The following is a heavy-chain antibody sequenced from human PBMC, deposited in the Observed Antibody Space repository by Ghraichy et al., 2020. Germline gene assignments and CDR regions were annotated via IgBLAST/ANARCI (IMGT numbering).Heavy chain of an antibody. CDR3: ARQSGKPYYYYYMDV. D-gene: IGHD1-26*01. CDR1: GGSISSGSYY. CDR2: IFYSGTT. V-gene: IGHV4-39*01. Sequence: SETLSLTCTVSGGSISSGSYYWGWIRQPPGKGLEWIGSIFYSGTTYYNPSLKGRVTISVDTSKNQFSLKLSSVTAADTAVYYCARQSGKPYYYYYMDVWGKGTTVTVSS. J-gene: IGHJ6*03.